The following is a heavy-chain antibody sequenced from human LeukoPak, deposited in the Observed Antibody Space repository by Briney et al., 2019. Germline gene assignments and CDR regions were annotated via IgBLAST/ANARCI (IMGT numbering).Heavy chain of an antibody. Sequence: GGSLRLSCAASGFTFSSYAMHWVRQAPGKGLEWVAVISYDGSNKYYADSVKGRFTISRDNAKNSLYLQMNSLRAEDTAVYYCARGGGLDVWGQGATVTVSS. CDR1: GFTFSSYA. V-gene: IGHV3-30-3*01. CDR3: ARGGGLDV. J-gene: IGHJ6*02. D-gene: IGHD3-16*01. CDR2: ISYDGSNK.